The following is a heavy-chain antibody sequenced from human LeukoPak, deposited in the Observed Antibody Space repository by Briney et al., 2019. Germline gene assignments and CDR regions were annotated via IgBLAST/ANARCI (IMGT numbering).Heavy chain of an antibody. J-gene: IGHJ4*02. CDR1: GGSFSGYY. Sequence: SETLSLTCAVYGGSFSGYYWSWIRQPPGKGLEWIGEINHSGSTNYNPSLKSRVTISVDTSKNQFSLKLSSVTAADTAVYYCARVYCSSTSCYPIGYWGQGTLVTVSS. CDR3: ARVYCSSTSCYPIGY. CDR2: INHSGST. D-gene: IGHD2-2*01. V-gene: IGHV4-34*01.